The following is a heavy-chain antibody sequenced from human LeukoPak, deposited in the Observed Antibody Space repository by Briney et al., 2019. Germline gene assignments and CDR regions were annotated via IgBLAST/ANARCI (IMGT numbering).Heavy chain of an antibody. V-gene: IGHV4-30-2*01. D-gene: IGHD3-3*01. CDR2: IYHSGST. CDR1: GGSISSSSYY. Sequence: SETLSLTCTVSGGSISSSSYYWSWIRQPPGKGLEWIGYIYHSGSTYYNPSLKSRVTISVDRSKNQFSLKLSSVTAADTAVYYCARVFLGGVVPWYFDLWGRGTLVTVSS. J-gene: IGHJ2*01. CDR3: ARVFLGGVVPWYFDL.